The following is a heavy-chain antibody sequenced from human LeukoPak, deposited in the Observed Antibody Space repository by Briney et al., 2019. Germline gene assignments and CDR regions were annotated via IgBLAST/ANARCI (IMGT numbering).Heavy chain of an antibody. D-gene: IGHD3-22*01. CDR2: ISGSGGST. V-gene: IGHV3-23*01. CDR3: AKDAVYDYYDSSGYSDY. J-gene: IGHJ4*02. CDR1: GFTFSSYA. Sequence: PGGSLRLSCAASGFTFSSYAMSWVRRAPGKGLEWVSAISGSGGSTYYADSVKGRFTISRDNSKNTLYLQMNSLRAEDTAVYYCAKDAVYDYYDSSGYSDYWGQGTLVTVSS.